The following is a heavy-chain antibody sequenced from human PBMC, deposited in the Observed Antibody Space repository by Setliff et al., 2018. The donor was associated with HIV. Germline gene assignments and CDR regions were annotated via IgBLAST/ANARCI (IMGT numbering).Heavy chain of an antibody. CDR3: ARAAGYSSSWHRYAFEI. Sequence: ASVKVSCKASGYTFTGYYLHWVRQAPGQGLEWMGWIDPNSGDTNYEQKFQGRVSMTRDTSISTVYMELSSLRSDDTAVYYCARAAGYSSSWHRYAFEIWGQGTMFTVSS. CDR1: GYTFTGYY. V-gene: IGHV1-2*02. D-gene: IGHD6-13*01. CDR2: IDPNSGDT. J-gene: IGHJ3*02.